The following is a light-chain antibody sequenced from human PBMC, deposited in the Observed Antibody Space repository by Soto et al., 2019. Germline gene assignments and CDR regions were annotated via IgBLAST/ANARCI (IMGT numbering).Light chain of an antibody. Sequence: EIVMTQSPATLSVSPGERGTRSCRASQSISSNLAWYQQKPGQSPRLLMFRTSSRATGFPARFSGSGSGTEFNLTISSLQSEDFGVYYCQQYNNWPRATFGGGTKVDIK. CDR3: QQYNNWPRAT. CDR1: QSISSN. J-gene: IGKJ4*01. CDR2: RTS. V-gene: IGKV3-15*01.